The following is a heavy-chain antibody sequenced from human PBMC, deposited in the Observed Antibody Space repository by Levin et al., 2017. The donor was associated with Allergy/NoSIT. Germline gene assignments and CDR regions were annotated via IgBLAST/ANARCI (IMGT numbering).Heavy chain of an antibody. J-gene: IGHJ1*01. CDR2: IYTTGST. Sequence: SETLSLTCSVSGGSTGSGSYYWSWIRQPAGKGLEWIGRIYTTGSTKYNPSLKSRVTISVDTSKNQFSLQLSSVTAADTAVYYCASGRRDRYFQHWGQGALVTVSS. CDR1: GGSTGSGSYY. CDR3: ASGRRDRYFQH. V-gene: IGHV4-61*02.